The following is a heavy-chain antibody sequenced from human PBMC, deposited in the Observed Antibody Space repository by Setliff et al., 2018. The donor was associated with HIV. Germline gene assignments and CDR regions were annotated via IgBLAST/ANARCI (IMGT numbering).Heavy chain of an antibody. CDR2: MYSAGNI. V-gene: IGHV3-53*01. J-gene: IGHJ4*02. Sequence: LRLSCAASGFTVSSNYMNWVRQSPGRGLEWLSIMYSAGNIYYADSVKGRFTISRDNSKNTLYLQMNSLRAEDTAVYFCARGGEYFDYWGQGTLVTVSS. CDR1: GFTVSSNY. D-gene: IGHD3-16*01. CDR3: ARGGEYFDY.